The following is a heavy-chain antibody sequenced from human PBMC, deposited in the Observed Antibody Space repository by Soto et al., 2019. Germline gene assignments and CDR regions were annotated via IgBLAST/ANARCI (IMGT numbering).Heavy chain of an antibody. CDR3: ARGVLNWNYEDY. CDR1: GYTFTDYY. J-gene: IGHJ4*02. V-gene: IGHV1-2*02. CDR2: INPNSGGT. D-gene: IGHD1-7*01. Sequence: ASVKVSCKASGYTFTDYYMHWVRQAPGQGLEWMGWINPNSGGTNYAQKFQGRVTMTRDTSISTAYMELSRLRSDDTAVYYCARGVLNWNYEDYWGQGTLVTVSS.